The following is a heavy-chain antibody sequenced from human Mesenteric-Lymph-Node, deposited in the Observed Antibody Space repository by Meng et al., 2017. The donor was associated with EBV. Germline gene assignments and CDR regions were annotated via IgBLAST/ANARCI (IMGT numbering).Heavy chain of an antibody. D-gene: IGHD6-19*01. V-gene: IGHV3-53*01. CDR2: IYSGGST. Sequence: VHVVEPGGGLIPPAGSLTLACAVSGFTVSGNYMTWVRQAPGKGLEWVSVIYSGGSTYSADSVKGRFTISRDNSKNTLYLQMNRLRAEDTAVYYCAKESYSSGWYHYWGQGTLVTVSS. CDR1: GFTVSGNY. J-gene: IGHJ4*02. CDR3: AKESYSSGWYHY.